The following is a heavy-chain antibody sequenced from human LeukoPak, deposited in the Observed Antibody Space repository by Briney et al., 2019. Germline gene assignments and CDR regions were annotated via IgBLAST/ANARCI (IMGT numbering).Heavy chain of an antibody. J-gene: IGHJ4*02. CDR3: ASARTRVTGSHTPPYYFDY. CDR2: IIPIFGTA. D-gene: IGHD4-11*01. V-gene: IGHV1-69*13. Sequence: ASVKVSCKASGGTFSSYAISWVRQAPGQGLEWMGGIIPIFGTANYAQKFQGRVTITADESTSTAYMELSSLRSEDTAVYYCASARTRVTGSHTPPYYFDYWGQGTLVTVSS. CDR1: GGTFSSYA.